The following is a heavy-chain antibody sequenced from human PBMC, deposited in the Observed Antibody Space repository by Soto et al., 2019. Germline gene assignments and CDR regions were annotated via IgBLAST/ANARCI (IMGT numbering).Heavy chain of an antibody. D-gene: IGHD2-15*01. CDR2: VIPIFGTA. CDR1: GGTFSSYA. Sequence: QVQLVQSGAEVKKPGSSVKVSCKASGGTFSSYAISWVRQAPGQGLEWMGGVIPIFGTANYAQKCQGRVTITADKSKSTAYMELSSLRSEHTAVYYCAGRGYCSGGSCYYRYHNWFDPWGQGTLVIVSS. V-gene: IGHV1-69*06. J-gene: IGHJ5*02. CDR3: AGRGYCSGGSCYYRYHNWFDP.